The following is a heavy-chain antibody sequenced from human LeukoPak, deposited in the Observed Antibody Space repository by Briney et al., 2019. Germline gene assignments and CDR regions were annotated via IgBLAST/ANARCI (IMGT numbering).Heavy chain of an antibody. CDR2: IYYNGNT. Sequence: PSETLSLTCSVSGGSISSYYWSWIRQPPGKGLEWIGYIYYNGNTNYSPSLKSRVTISLDTSKIQFSLKLTSVTAADTAVYYCARGGTYNGILSFDPWGQGTLVTVSS. CDR1: GGSISSYY. J-gene: IGHJ5*02. CDR3: ARGGTYNGILSFDP. V-gene: IGHV4-59*01. D-gene: IGHD3-9*01.